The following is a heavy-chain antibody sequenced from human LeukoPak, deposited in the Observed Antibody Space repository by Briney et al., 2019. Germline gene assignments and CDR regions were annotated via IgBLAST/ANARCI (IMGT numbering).Heavy chain of an antibody. CDR3: ARKFGVAYYGDPRGSFDV. V-gene: IGHV4-38-2*02. J-gene: IGHJ3*01. CDR1: NYFITTAYY. D-gene: IGHD4-17*01. CDR2: IFHDGTT. Sequence: SETLSLTCSVSNYFITTAYYWGWIRQPPGKGLEWIGNIFHDGTTYYNPSLKSRVTISLDSSKNQFSLKLGSVTAADTAVYYCARKFGVAYYGDPRGSFDVWSQGTMVTVSS.